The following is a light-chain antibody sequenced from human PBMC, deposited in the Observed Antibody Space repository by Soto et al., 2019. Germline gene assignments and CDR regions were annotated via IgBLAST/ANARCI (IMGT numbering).Light chain of an antibody. CDR2: GAS. J-gene: IGKJ3*01. CDR1: QSISSSY. CDR3: QQYGNSPFT. V-gene: IGKV3-20*01. Sequence: EIVLTQSPGTLSLSPGERATLSCRASQSISSSYLAWYQQKPGQAPRLLIFGASIRATDIPDRFSGSGSETDFTLTISRLEPEDVAVYDCQQYGNSPFTFGPGTKVDIK.